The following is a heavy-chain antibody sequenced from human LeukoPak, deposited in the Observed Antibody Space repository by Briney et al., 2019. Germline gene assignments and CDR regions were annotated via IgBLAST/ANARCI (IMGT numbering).Heavy chain of an antibody. CDR3: ARDLYSSGWFDY. V-gene: IGHV3-30-3*01. D-gene: IGHD6-19*01. Sequence: GGSRRLSCAASGFTFGSFAMHWVRQAPGKGLEWVAVISYDGSNKYYADSVKGRFTISRDNSKNTLYLQMNSLRAEDTAVYYCARDLYSSGWFDYWGQGTLVTVSP. J-gene: IGHJ4*02. CDR1: GFTFGSFA. CDR2: ISYDGSNK.